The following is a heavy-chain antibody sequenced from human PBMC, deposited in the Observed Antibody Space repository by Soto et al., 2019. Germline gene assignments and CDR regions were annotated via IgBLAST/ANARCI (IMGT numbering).Heavy chain of an antibody. D-gene: IGHD3-3*01. CDR3: AKMEIVGDKSYNYGMDV. CDR2: ISWNSGSI. CDR1: GFSFDDYA. Sequence: EEQLVESGGGLVQPGRSLRLSCAASGFSFDDYAMHWVRQAPGKGLEWISGISWNSGSIGYADSVKGRFTISRDNAKNSLYLQMNSLRPEDTALYYCAKMEIVGDKSYNYGMDVWGQGTTVTVSS. V-gene: IGHV3-9*01. J-gene: IGHJ6*02.